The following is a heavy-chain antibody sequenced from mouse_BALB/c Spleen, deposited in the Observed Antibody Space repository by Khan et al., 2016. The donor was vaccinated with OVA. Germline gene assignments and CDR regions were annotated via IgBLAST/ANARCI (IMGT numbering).Heavy chain of an antibody. CDR1: GYSITNNYA. CDR3: ARGNYYGYYFDY. Sequence: VQLKQSGPGLVKPSQSLSLTCTVTGYSITNNYAWNWIRQFPGNKLEWMGYISYSGCTNYNPSLKSRISITRDTSKNQFFLQLNSVTTEDTATYYCARGNYYGYYFDYWGQGTTLTVSS. D-gene: IGHD1-1*01. J-gene: IGHJ2*01. CDR2: ISYSGCT. V-gene: IGHV3-2*02.